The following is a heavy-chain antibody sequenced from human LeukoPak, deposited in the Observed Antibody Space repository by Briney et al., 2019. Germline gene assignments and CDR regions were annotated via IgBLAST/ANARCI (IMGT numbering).Heavy chain of an antibody. V-gene: IGHV3-15*01. CDR1: GFTFSNAW. CDR3: ATMDIVSTIRS. CDR2: IKTKTEGGAT. J-gene: IGHJ5*02. Sequence: GGSLRLSCVVSGFTFSNAWMTWVRQAPGKGLEWVGRIKTKTEGGATDYIAPVKGRFIISRDDSKNTLYLQMNSLQTEDTAVYYCATMDIVSTIRSWGQGTLVTVPS. D-gene: IGHD5/OR15-5a*01.